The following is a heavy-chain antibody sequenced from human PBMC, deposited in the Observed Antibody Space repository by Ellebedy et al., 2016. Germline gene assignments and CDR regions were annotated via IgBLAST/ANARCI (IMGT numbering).Heavy chain of an antibody. CDR3: ARDANDAFDH. Sequence: ASVKVSXKASAYTLTNYYMHWVRQPPGQGLEWMGIIDPNGVTTRYAQKFQGRITITRDTSTGTFYIDLSSLRSEDTALYYCARDANDAFDHWGQGTLVSVSS. D-gene: IGHD1-1*01. V-gene: IGHV1-46*01. CDR1: AYTLTNYY. CDR2: IDPNGVTT. J-gene: IGHJ4*02.